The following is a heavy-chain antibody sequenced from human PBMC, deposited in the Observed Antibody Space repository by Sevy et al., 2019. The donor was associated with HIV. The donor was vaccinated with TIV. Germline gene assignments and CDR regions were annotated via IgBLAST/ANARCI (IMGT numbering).Heavy chain of an antibody. D-gene: IGHD6-13*01. CDR3: ARDGGYSIKWYPLY. CDR2: ISYDGTET. Sequence: GGSLRLSCAASGFAFSSHAMHWVRQAPGKGLEWVAVISYDGTETFYEASVEGRFTISRDNSKNMLSLQINSLRPEDTVVYFCARDGGYSIKWYPLYWGHGTLVTVSS. CDR1: GFAFSSHA. V-gene: IGHV3-30-3*01. J-gene: IGHJ4*01.